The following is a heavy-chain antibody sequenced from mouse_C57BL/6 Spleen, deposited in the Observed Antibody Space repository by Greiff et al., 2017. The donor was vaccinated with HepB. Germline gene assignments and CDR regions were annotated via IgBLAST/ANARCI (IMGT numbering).Heavy chain of an antibody. J-gene: IGHJ3*01. D-gene: IGHD1-1*01. V-gene: IGHV1-59*01. CDR2: IDPSDSYT. CDR3: ARAPSYGSGSWFAY. CDR1: GYTFTSYW. Sequence: VQLQQPGAELVRPGTSVKLSCKASGYTFTSYWMHWVKQRPGQGLEWIGVIDPSDSYTNYNQKFKGKATLTVDTSSSTAYMQLSSLTSEDSAVYYCARAPSYGSGSWFAYWGQGTLVTVSA.